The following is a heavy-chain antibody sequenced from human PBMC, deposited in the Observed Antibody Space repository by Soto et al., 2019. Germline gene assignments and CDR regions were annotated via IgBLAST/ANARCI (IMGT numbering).Heavy chain of an antibody. CDR3: ARLWPRRDYFAY. CDR2: IYYSGST. D-gene: IGHD2-21*01. J-gene: IGHJ4*02. CDR1: GGSISSSSYY. Sequence: SETLSLTCTVSGGSISSSSYYWGLIRQPPGKGLEWIGSIYYSGSTYYNPSLKSRVTISVDTSKNQFSLKLSSVTAADTAVYYCARLWPRRDYFAYRGQGTLVTVSS. V-gene: IGHV4-39*01.